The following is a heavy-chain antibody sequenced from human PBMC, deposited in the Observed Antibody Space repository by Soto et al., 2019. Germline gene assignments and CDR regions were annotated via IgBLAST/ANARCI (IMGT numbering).Heavy chain of an antibody. CDR3: ARVVLYSSGWYGGGFDY. Sequence: QVQLVQSGAEVKKPGASVKVSCKASGYTFTSYGISWVRQAPGQGLEWMGWISAYNGNTNYAQKLQGRVTMTTDTPTSTAYMELRMLRSDDTAVYYCARVVLYSSGWYGGGFDYWGQGTLVTVSS. J-gene: IGHJ4*02. CDR1: GYTFTSYG. V-gene: IGHV1-18*01. CDR2: ISAYNGNT. D-gene: IGHD6-19*01.